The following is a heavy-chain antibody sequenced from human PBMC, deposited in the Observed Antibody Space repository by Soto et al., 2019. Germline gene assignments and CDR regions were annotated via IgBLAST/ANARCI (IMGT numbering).Heavy chain of an antibody. Sequence: PSETLSLTCTVSGGSISSSSYYWGWIRQPPGKGLEWIGSIYYSGSTYYNPSLKSRVTISVDTSKNQFSLKLSSVTAADTALYYCARLRHGVGAAQWGRGTLVTVS. CDR2: IYYSGST. CDR3: ARLRHGVGAAQ. J-gene: IGHJ4*02. D-gene: IGHD1-26*01. CDR1: GGSISSSSYY. V-gene: IGHV4-39*01.